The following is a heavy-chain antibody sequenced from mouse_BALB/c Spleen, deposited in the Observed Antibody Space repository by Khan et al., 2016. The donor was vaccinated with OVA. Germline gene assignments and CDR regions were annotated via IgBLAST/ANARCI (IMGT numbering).Heavy chain of an antibody. CDR1: GYTFTDYS. Sequence: QIQLVQSGPELKKPEETVKISCKASGYTFTDYSMHWVKQAPGKGLKWMGWINTETGEPTYADDFKGRFAFSLETSASTAYLQINNLKNEDTATYFCARNYSGNYGAMDYWGQGPSVTVSS. J-gene: IGHJ4*01. CDR3: ARNYSGNYGAMDY. CDR2: INTETGEP. D-gene: IGHD2-1*01. V-gene: IGHV9-2-1*01.